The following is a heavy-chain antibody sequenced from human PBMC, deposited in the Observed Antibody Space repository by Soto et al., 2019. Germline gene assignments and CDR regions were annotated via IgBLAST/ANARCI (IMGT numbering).Heavy chain of an antibody. Sequence: SETLSLTCTVSGGSISSSSYYWGWIRQPPGKGLEWIGSIYYSGSTYYNPSLKSRVTISVDTSKNQFSLKLSSVTAADTAVYYCARRVISVDGTNAFAIWGQGTMVTVSS. J-gene: IGHJ3*02. V-gene: IGHV4-39*01. CDR2: IYYSGST. CDR3: ARRVISVDGTNAFAI. CDR1: GGSISSSSYY. D-gene: IGHD1-1*01.